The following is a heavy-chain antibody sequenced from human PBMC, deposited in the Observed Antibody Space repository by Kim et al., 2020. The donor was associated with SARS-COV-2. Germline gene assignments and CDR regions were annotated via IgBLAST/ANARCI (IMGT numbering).Heavy chain of an antibody. CDR3: AGDLRGSGSQFYGMDV. Sequence: SVNVSCKDSGGTFSSYAISWVRQAPGKGLEWMGRIIPILGIANYAQKFQGRVTITADKSTSTAYMELSSLRSEDTAGYYCAGDLRGSGSQFYGMDVWGQGTTVTVSS. J-gene: IGHJ6*02. CDR1: GGTFSSYA. CDR2: IIPILGIA. D-gene: IGHD3-10*01. V-gene: IGHV1-69*04.